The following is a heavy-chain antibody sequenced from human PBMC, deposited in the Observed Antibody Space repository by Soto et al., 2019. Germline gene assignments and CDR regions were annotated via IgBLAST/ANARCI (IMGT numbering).Heavy chain of an antibody. D-gene: IGHD3-10*01. CDR1: CGSISSYY. CDR2: IYYSGST. J-gene: IGHJ4*02. V-gene: IGHV4-59*01. CDR3: ARERYYYGSSVADY. Sequence: SETLSLTCTFSCGSISSYYWSWIRQPPGKGLEWIGYIYYSGSTNYNPSLKSRVTISVDTSKNQFSLKLSSVTAADTAVYYCARERYYYGSSVADYWGQGTLVTVSS.